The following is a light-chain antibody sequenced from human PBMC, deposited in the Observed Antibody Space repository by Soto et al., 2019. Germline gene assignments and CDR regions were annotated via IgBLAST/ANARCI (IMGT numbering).Light chain of an antibody. CDR2: GAS. CDR1: PGISSY. Sequence: DIQLTQSPSFLSASVGDRVTITCRASPGISSYLAWYQPKPGKAPKLLIYGASTLQSGVPSRFSGSGSGTEFTLSTSSLQPEDFATYYCQQLNSYPQTFGGGTKVEIK. CDR3: QQLNSYPQT. J-gene: IGKJ4*01. V-gene: IGKV1-9*01.